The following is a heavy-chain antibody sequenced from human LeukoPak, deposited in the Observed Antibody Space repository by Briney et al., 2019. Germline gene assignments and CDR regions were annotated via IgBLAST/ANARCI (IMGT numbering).Heavy chain of an antibody. CDR3: AREGGGSYYSPFDY. D-gene: IGHD1-26*01. CDR2: INAGNGNT. Sequence: ASVKVSCKASGGTFSSYAMHWVRQAPGQRLEWMGWINAGNGNTKYSQKFQGRVTITRDTSASTAYMELSSLRSEDTAVYYCAREGGGSYYSPFDYWGQGTLVTVSS. V-gene: IGHV1-3*01. CDR1: GGTFSSYA. J-gene: IGHJ4*02.